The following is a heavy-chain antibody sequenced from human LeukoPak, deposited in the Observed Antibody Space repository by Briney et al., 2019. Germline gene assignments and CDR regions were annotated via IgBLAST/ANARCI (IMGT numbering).Heavy chain of an antibody. CDR3: ARDGSWYAFYYYYYMDV. CDR1: GYSISSGYY. J-gene: IGHJ6*03. Sequence: SETLSLTCTVSGYSISSGYYWGWIRQPPGKGLEWIGSIYHSGSTYYNPSLKSRVTISVDTSKNQFSLKLSSVTAADTAVYYCARDGSWYAFYYYYYMDVWGKGTTVTVSS. CDR2: IYHSGST. V-gene: IGHV4-38-2*02. D-gene: IGHD6-13*01.